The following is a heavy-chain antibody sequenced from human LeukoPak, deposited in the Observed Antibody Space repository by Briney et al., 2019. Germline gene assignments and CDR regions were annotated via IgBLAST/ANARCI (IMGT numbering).Heavy chain of an antibody. CDR3: AKDSAKKYDDY. J-gene: IGHJ4*02. D-gene: IGHD2/OR15-2a*01. CDR2: ISGSGEST. V-gene: IGHV3-23*01. Sequence: QLGGSLRLSCVASGFTFSKFAMNWVRQAPGKGLEWVSIISGSGESTIYADSVKGRSTISRDNSKNTLYLQMNSLRVEDTAVYYCAKDSAKKYDDYWGQGTLVTVSS. CDR1: GFTFSKFA.